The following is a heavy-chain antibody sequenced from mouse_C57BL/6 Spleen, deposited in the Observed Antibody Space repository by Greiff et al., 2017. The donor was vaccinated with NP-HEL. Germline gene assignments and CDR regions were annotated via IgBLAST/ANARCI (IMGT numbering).Heavy chain of an antibody. CDR1: GYSITSGYY. V-gene: IGHV3-6*01. Sequence: EVQLQESGPGLVKPSQSLSLTCSVTGYSITSGYYWNWIRQFPGNKLEWMGYISYDGSNNYNPSLKNRISITRDTSKNQFFLKLNSVTTEDTATYYCARELLEDAMDYWGQGTSVTVSS. CDR2: ISYDGSN. CDR3: ARELLEDAMDY. J-gene: IGHJ4*01. D-gene: IGHD2-14*01.